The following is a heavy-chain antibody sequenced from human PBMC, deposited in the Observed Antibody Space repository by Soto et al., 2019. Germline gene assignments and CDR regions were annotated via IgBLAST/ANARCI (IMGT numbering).Heavy chain of an antibody. Sequence: QVQLVESGGGVVQPGRSLRLSCAASGFTFSSYGMHWVRLAPGKGLEWVAVISYDGSNKYYADSVKGRFTISRDNSKNTLYLQMNSLRAEDTAVYYCAKDSSPGCFDYWGQGTLVTVSS. CDR3: AKDSSPGCFDY. V-gene: IGHV3-30*18. D-gene: IGHD6-6*01. J-gene: IGHJ4*02. CDR1: GFTFSSYG. CDR2: ISYDGSNK.